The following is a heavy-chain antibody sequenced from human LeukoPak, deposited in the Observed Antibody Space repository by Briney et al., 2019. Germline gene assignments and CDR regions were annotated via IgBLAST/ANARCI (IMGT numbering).Heavy chain of an antibody. CDR2: ISWNSGSI. CDR1: GFTSDACA. J-gene: IGHJ4*02. Sequence: GRSLRLSWAGSGFTSDACAMHWVRQAAAKGLEWVSGISWNSGSIGYADSVKGRFTISRDNAKNSLYLQMNSLRAEDTALYYCAKGRGYELPLDNWGQGTLVTVST. CDR3: AKGRGYELPLDN. V-gene: IGHV3-9*02. D-gene: IGHD2-2*01.